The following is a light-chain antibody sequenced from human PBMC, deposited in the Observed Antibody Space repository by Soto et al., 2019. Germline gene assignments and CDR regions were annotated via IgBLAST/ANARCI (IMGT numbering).Light chain of an antibody. CDR3: QQSYSTLV. CDR1: QSVLYSSNNKNY. J-gene: IGKJ3*01. CDR2: WAS. V-gene: IGKV4-1*01. Sequence: DIVMTQSPDSLAVSLGERATINCKSSQSVLYSSNNKNYLAWYQQKPGQPPKLLIYWASTRESGVPDRFSGSGSGTDFPLTISSLQAEDVAVYYCQQSYSTLVFGPGTKVDIK.